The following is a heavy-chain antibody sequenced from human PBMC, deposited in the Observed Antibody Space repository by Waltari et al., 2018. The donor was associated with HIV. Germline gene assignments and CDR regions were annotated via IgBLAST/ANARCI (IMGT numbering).Heavy chain of an antibody. CDR3: TIDHKSGWYNDWFDP. J-gene: IGHJ5*02. D-gene: IGHD6-19*01. CDR1: GFTFIHAW. CDR2: IKSRTDGGTT. V-gene: IGHV3-15*01. Sequence: EVYLVESGGGLVRPGGSFRLSSAASGFTFIHAWMSGVRQSPGKGLEWVGRIKSRTDGGTTDYAAPVKGRFIISRDDSKNMVYLQMNSLKIEDTAIYYCTIDHKSGWYNDWFDPWGQGSLVTVSS.